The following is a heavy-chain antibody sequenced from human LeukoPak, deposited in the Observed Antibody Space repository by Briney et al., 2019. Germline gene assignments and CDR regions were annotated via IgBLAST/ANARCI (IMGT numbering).Heavy chain of an antibody. Sequence: ASVKVSCKASGYTFTGYYMHWVRQAPGQGLEWMGRTNPNSGGTNYAQKFQGRVTMTRDTSISTAYMELSRLRSDDTAVYYCARDAVEEYCSGGSCYPNNWFDPWGQGTLVTVSS. V-gene: IGHV1-2*06. J-gene: IGHJ5*02. CDR3: ARDAVEEYCSGGSCYPNNWFDP. CDR2: TNPNSGGT. CDR1: GYTFTGYY. D-gene: IGHD2-15*01.